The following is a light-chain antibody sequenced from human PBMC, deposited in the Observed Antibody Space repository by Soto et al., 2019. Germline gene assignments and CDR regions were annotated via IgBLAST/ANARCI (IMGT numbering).Light chain of an antibody. Sequence: EIVMTQSPATLSVSPGERATPSCRASQSVSSNLAWYQQKPGQAPRLLIYGASTRATGIPARFSGSGSGTEFTLTISGLQSEDFAVYYCQQYYNWPRTFGQGTKVDIK. CDR1: QSVSSN. J-gene: IGKJ1*01. CDR3: QQYYNWPRT. CDR2: GAS. V-gene: IGKV3-15*01.